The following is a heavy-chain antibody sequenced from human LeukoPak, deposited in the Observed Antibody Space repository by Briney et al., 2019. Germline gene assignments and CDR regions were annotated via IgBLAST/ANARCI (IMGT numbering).Heavy chain of an antibody. J-gene: IGHJ4*02. CDR3: ARSGLSRFGF. CDR1: GFTFHDYA. D-gene: IGHD2/OR15-2a*01. CDR2: IYWNSGSR. Sequence: GRSLRLSCAASGFTFHDYAMHWVRQAPGKGLEWVSYIYWNSGSRGYADSVKGRFTISRDNARNSLYLQMNSLRAEDTAVYYCARSGLSRFGFWGQGTLVTVSS. V-gene: IGHV3-9*01.